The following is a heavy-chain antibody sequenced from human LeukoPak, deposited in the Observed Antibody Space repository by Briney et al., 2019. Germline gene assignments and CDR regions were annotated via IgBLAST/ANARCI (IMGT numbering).Heavy chain of an antibody. J-gene: IGHJ6*02. Sequence: GESLRISCKDSGHSFTSYWISWVRQMPGKGLEWMGRIDPSDSYTNYSPSFQGHVTISVDKYISTAYLQWTSLKSSDSAMYYCARRGYYYYGMDVWGQGTTVTVSS. CDR1: GHSFTSYW. V-gene: IGHV5-10-1*01. D-gene: IGHD3-10*01. CDR2: IDPSDSYT. CDR3: ARRGYYYYGMDV.